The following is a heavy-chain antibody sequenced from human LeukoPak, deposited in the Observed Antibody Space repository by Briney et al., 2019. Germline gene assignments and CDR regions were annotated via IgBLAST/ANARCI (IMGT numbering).Heavy chain of an antibody. V-gene: IGHV3-23*01. D-gene: IGHD1-14*01. CDR3: AKEASRPEPVDY. CDR1: GFTFSSSS. Sequence: GGSLRLSCATSGFTFSSSSMSWVRQAPGKGLEWVSAISDSGIYTYCADSVQGRFTISRDNSKNTVYLQIDGLRADDTGVYYCAKEASRPEPVDYWGRGTQVTVSS. J-gene: IGHJ4*02. CDR2: ISDSGIYT.